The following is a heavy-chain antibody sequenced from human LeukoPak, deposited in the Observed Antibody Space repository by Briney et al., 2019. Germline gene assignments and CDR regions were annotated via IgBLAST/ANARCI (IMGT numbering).Heavy chain of an antibody. V-gene: IGHV3-23*01. D-gene: IGHD1-14*01. CDR1: GFTFSNYG. CDR2: LSGSGGAT. J-gene: IGHJ4*02. CDR3: AKATGYLL. Sequence: PGGSLRLSCAASGFTFSNYGMSWVRQAPGKGLEWVSALSGSGGATYYADSVKGRFTISRDNSKNTLYLQMNSLRAEDTAVYYCAKATGYLLWGQGTLVIVSS.